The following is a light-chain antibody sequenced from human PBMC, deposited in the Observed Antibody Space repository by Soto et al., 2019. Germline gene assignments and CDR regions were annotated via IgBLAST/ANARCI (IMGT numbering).Light chain of an antibody. CDR3: QKYNSAPLT. CDR2: AAS. CDR1: QSISSW. Sequence: DIQMTQSPSSLPGTLGDRVAITVRASQSISSWLAWYQQKPGKAPKLLIYAASTLQSGVPSRFSGSGSGTDFTLTISSLQPEDVATYYCQKYNSAPLTFGPGTKVDIK. J-gene: IGKJ3*01. V-gene: IGKV1-27*01.